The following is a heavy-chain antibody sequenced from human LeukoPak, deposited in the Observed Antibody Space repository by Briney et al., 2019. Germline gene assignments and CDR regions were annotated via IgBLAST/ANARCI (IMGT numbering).Heavy chain of an antibody. J-gene: IGHJ5*02. CDR2: IYTSGST. Sequence: PSETLSLTCTVSGGSISSYYWSWIRQPAGKGLEWIGRIYTSGSTNYNPSLKSRVTMSVDTSKNQFSLKLSSVTAADTAVYYCARGPYTYYYGSGSSNTYNWFDPWGQGTLVTVSS. CDR3: ARGPYTYYYGSGSSNTYNWFDP. V-gene: IGHV4-4*07. D-gene: IGHD3-10*01. CDR1: GGSISSYY.